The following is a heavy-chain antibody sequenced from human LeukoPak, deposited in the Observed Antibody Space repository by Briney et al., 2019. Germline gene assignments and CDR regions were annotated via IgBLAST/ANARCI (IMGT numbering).Heavy chain of an antibody. D-gene: IGHD3-3*01. Sequence: ASVKVSCKVSGYTLTELSMHWVRQAPGKGLEWMGGFDPEDGETIYAQKFQGRVTITRNTSISTAYMELSSLRSEDTAVYYCARGLPNYDFWSGYSDWGQGTLVTVSS. J-gene: IGHJ4*02. CDR2: FDPEDGET. CDR1: GYTLTELS. CDR3: ARGLPNYDFWSGYSD. V-gene: IGHV1-24*01.